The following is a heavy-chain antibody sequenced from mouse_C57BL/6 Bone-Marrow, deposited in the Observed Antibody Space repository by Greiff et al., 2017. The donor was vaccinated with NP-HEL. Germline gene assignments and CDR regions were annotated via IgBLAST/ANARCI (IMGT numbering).Heavy chain of an antibody. D-gene: IGHD2-4*01. J-gene: IGHJ4*01. CDR2: INYDGSST. V-gene: IGHV5-16*01. Sequence: EVMLVESEGGLVQPGSSMKLSCTASGFTFSDYYMAWVRQVPEKGLEWVANINYDGSSTYYLDSLKSRFIISRDNAKNILYLQMSSLKSEDTATYYCARAPFYDYDNYAMDYWGQGTSVTVSS. CDR1: GFTFSDYY. CDR3: ARAPFYDYDNYAMDY.